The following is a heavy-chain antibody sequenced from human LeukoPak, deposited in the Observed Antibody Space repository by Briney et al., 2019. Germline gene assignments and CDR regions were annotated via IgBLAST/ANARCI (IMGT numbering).Heavy chain of an antibody. CDR3: ARSQNYYGSGDY. Sequence: SETLSLTCTVSGDSVSNGNYYWSWLRQPPGKALEWIGYIYYTGSTYYNPSLEGRVTISVDTSRNQFSVKLSSVTAAGTAVYYCARSQNYYGSGDYWSQGTLVTVSS. J-gene: IGHJ4*02. V-gene: IGHV4-61*01. D-gene: IGHD3-10*01. CDR1: GDSVSNGNYY. CDR2: IYYTGST.